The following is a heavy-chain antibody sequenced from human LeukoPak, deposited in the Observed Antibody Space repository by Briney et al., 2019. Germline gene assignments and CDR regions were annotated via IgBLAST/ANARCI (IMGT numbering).Heavy chain of an antibody. CDR2: ISGSGGTT. J-gene: IGHJ4*02. CDR1: GFTFSSYG. Sequence: GGTLRLSCAASGFTFSSYGMSWVRQTPGKGLEWVSAISGSGGTTYYADSVKGRFTISRDNSKNTLHLQMNSLRAEDTAVYYCARFIAAPYYFDYWGRGTLVTVSS. D-gene: IGHD6-13*01. CDR3: ARFIAAPYYFDY. V-gene: IGHV3-23*01.